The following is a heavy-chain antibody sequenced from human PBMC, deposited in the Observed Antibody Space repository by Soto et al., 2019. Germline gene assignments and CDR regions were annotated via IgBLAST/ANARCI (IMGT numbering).Heavy chain of an antibody. CDR2: IDWDDDK. CDR3: ARIIGGAGHENWFDP. D-gene: IGHD3-10*01. V-gene: IGHV2-70*11. J-gene: IGHJ5*02. Sequence: GSGPTLVNPTQTLTLTCTFSGFSLSTSGMCVSWIRQPPGKALEWLARIDWDDDKYYSTSLKTRLTISKDTSKNQVVLTMTNMDPVDTATYYCARIIGGAGHENWFDPWGQGTLVTVSS. CDR1: GFSLSTSGMC.